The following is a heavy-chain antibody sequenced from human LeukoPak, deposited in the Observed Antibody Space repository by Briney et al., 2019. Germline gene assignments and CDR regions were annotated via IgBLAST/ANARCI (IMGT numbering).Heavy chain of an antibody. D-gene: IGHD3-10*01. Sequence: PSQTLSLTCTVSGASISSGSYYWSWIRQPAGKGLEWIGRIYTSGSTNYNPSLKSRVTISVDTSKNQFSLKLSSVTAADTAVYYCARSMVRGVINYWGQGTLVTVSS. J-gene: IGHJ4*02. CDR1: GASISSGSYY. V-gene: IGHV4-61*02. CDR2: IYTSGST. CDR3: ARSMVRGVINY.